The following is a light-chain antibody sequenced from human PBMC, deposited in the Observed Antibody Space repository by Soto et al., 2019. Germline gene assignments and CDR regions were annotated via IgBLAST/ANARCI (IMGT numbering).Light chain of an antibody. CDR2: AAS. J-gene: IGKJ4*01. V-gene: IGKV1-9*01. Sequence: DIRLTQSPSFLSASVGDRVTITCRASQGISSYLAWYQQEPGKAPKLLIYAASTLQSGVPSRFSGSGSGTDFTLTISSLQPEDFATYSCQQLNTYPLTFGGGTKVDIK. CDR1: QGISSY. CDR3: QQLNTYPLT.